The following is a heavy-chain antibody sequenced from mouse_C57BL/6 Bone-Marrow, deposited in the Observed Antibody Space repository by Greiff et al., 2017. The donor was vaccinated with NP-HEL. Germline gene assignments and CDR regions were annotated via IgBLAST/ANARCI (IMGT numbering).Heavy chain of an antibody. CDR2: INPYNGGT. V-gene: IGHV1-19*01. D-gene: IGHD1-1*01. Sequence: EVQLQQSGPVLVKPGASVKMSCKASGYTFTDYYMNWVKQSPGKSLEWIGVINPYNGGTSYNQKFKGKATLTVDKSSSTAYMELNSLTSEDSAVYYCSPYPSLLLRRAWFAYWGKGTLVTVSA. CDR1: GYTFTDYY. J-gene: IGHJ3*01. CDR3: SPYPSLLLRRAWFAY.